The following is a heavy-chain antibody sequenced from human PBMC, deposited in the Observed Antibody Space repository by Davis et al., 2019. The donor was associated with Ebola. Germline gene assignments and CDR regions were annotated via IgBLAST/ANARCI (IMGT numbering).Heavy chain of an antibody. Sequence: ASVKVSCKASGYTFTSYHMHWVRQAPGQGLEWIGIINPSGGSTNYTQKFQGRVTMTRDTSTSTVYMELSSLRSEDTAVYHCARAIYYYDNNAYSDYWGQGTLVTVSS. D-gene: IGHD3-22*01. J-gene: IGHJ4*02. CDR1: GYTFTSYH. CDR3: ARAIYYYDNNAYSDY. V-gene: IGHV1-46*01. CDR2: INPSGGST.